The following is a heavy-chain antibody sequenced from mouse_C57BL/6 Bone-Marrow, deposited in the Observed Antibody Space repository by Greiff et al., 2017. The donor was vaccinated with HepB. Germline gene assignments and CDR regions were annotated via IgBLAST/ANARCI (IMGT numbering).Heavy chain of an antibody. V-gene: IGHV5-6*01. J-gene: IGHJ4*01. D-gene: IGHD1-1*01. CDR2: ISSGGSYT. Sequence: EVQLKESGGDLVKPGGSLKLSCAASGFTFSSYGMSWVRQTPDKRLEWVATISSGGSYTYYPDSVKGRFTISRDNAKNTLYLQMSSLKSEDTAMYYCARRYGVYYAMDYWGQGTSVTVSS. CDR1: GFTFSSYG. CDR3: ARRYGVYYAMDY.